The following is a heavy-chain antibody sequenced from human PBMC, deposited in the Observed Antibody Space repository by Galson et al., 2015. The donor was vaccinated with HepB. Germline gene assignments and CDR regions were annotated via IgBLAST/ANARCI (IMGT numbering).Heavy chain of an antibody. J-gene: IGHJ4*02. CDR2: SHNSGST. V-gene: IGHV4-39*01. CDR3: ARGVDRAKTGY. Sequence: LSLTCIVSGGSISSSYSYWGWIRQPPGKGLEWIGSSHNSGSTYYNPSLRSRVTVSVDTSSNQLSLKLSSMTAADTAVYYCARGVDRAKTGYWGQGTLVVVSS. D-gene: IGHD5-18*01. CDR1: GGSISSSYSY.